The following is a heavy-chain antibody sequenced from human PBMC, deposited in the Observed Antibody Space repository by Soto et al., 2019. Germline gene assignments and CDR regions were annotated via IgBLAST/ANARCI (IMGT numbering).Heavy chain of an antibody. CDR1: GGPISSYY. Sequence: PSETLSLTCTVSGGPISSYYWSWIRQPPGKGLEWIGYVYYSASTNYKPSLNYNPSLKSRVTISLDTSKSQYSLRLSSVTTADTALYYCARSTGYGDSYFDYWGRGTLVTVSS. CDR2: VYYSASTNYKPSL. V-gene: IGHV4-59*01. J-gene: IGHJ4*02. CDR3: ARSTGYGDSYFDY. D-gene: IGHD4-17*01.